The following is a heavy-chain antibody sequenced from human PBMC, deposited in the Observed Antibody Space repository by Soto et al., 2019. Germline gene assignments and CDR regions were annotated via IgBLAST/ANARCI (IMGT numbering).Heavy chain of an antibody. CDR1: GGSISSDDYY. Sequence: PSETLSLTCTLSGGSISSDDYYWSWIRQPPEQGLEWIGDIYYSGSTYYNPSLKSRVTISVDTSKNQFSLKLSSVTAADTAVYYCARILRFLEWFPGYYYYDMDVWGQGTTVTVSS. CDR3: ARILRFLEWFPGYYYYDMDV. CDR2: IYYSGST. V-gene: IGHV4-30-4*01. D-gene: IGHD3-3*01. J-gene: IGHJ6*02.